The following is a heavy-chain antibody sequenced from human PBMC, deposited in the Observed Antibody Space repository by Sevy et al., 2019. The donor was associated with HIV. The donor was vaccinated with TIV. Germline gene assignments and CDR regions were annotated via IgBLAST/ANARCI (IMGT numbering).Heavy chain of an antibody. J-gene: IGHJ3*02. V-gene: IGHV4-31*03. CDR1: GGSISSAGSY. CDR3: ARGGGATKEGGNAFDI. D-gene: IGHD2-8*01. CDR2: IHYIGSP. Sequence: SETLSLTCTVSGGSISSAGSYWSWIRQHPGKGLEWIGYIHYIGSPYSNPSLKSRLTISVDRSKNQFSLRLSSVTAADPAVYFCARGGGATKEGGNAFDIWGQGTMVTVSS.